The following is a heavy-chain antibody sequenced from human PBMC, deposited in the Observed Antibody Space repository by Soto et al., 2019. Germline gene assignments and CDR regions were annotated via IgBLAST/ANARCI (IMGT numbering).Heavy chain of an antibody. J-gene: IGHJ4*02. Sequence: PETLSLTCTVSGGSISSSSYYWGWIRQPPGKGLEWIGSIYYSGSTYYNPSLKSRVTISVDTSKNQFSLKLSSVTAADTAVYYCATRVVVAAIDYWGQGTLVTVSS. CDR2: IYYSGST. D-gene: IGHD2-15*01. V-gene: IGHV4-39*01. CDR3: ATRVVVAAIDY. CDR1: GGSISSSSYY.